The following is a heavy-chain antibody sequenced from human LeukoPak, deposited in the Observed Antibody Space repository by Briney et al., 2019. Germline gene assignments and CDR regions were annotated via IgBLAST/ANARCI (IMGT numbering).Heavy chain of an antibody. CDR3: ARESLGGGDDAFDI. J-gene: IGHJ3*02. V-gene: IGHV3-48*01. Sequence: GGSLRLSCAASGFTFSSYEMNWVRQAPGKGLEWVSYISTSSSTIYYTDSVRGRFTISRDNAKNSLYLQMNSLRAEDTAVYYCARESLGGGDDAFDIWGQGTMVTVSS. CDR2: ISTSSSTI. CDR1: GFTFSSYE. D-gene: IGHD2-21*01.